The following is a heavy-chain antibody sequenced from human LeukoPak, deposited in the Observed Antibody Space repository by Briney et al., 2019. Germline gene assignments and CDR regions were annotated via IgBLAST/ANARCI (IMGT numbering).Heavy chain of an antibody. CDR2: ISGSGGST. CDR1: GFTFSSYA. J-gene: IGHJ4*02. Sequence: PGGSLRLACAVSGFTFSSYAMSWVRQAPVKGLEWVSAISGSGGSTYYADSVKGRFTISRDNSKNTLFLQMNSLRAEDTAVYYCAISGGYWAWAHWGQGTLVTVSS. CDR3: AISGGYWAWAH. D-gene: IGHD1-26*01. V-gene: IGHV3-23*01.